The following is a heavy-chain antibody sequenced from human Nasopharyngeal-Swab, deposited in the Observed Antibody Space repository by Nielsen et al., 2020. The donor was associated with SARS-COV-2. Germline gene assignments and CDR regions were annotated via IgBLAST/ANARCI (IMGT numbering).Heavy chain of an antibody. CDR2: ICGSGGST. Sequence: GESLKISCAASGFTFSSYAMSWVRQAPGKGLEWVSAICGSGGSTYYADSVKGRFTISRDNSKNTLFLQMNSLRAEDTAVYYCAKEGGSSWYEVDHWGQGTLVTVSS. V-gene: IGHV3-23*01. D-gene: IGHD6-13*01. CDR1: GFTFSSYA. J-gene: IGHJ4*02. CDR3: AKEGGSSWYEVDH.